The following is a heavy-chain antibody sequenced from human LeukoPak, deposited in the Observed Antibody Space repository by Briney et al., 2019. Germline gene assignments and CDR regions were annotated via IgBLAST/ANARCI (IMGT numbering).Heavy chain of an antibody. V-gene: IGHV3-23*01. CDR3: ARDSGDPNY. Sequence: GGSLRLSCAASGFSFSNYDMSWVRQAPGKGLEWVSAISVSDGSTYYADSVKGRFTISRDNSKRTLYLQMNSLRAEDTAVYYCARDSGDPNYWGQGTLVTVSS. CDR2: ISVSDGST. J-gene: IGHJ4*02. CDR1: GFSFSNYD. D-gene: IGHD4-17*01.